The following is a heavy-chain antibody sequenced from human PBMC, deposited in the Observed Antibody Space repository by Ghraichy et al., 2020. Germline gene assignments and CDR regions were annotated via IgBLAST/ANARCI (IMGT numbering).Heavy chain of an antibody. V-gene: IGHV4-39*07. J-gene: IGHJ5*02. Sequence: ETLSLTCTVSGGSISSSSYYWGWIRQPPGKGLEWIGSIYYSGSTYYNPSLKSRVTISVDTSKNQFSLKLSSVTAADTAVYYCARAITIFGVVPHWDWFDPWGQGTLVTVSS. CDR1: GGSISSSSYY. CDR2: IYYSGST. D-gene: IGHD3-3*01. CDR3: ARAITIFGVVPHWDWFDP.